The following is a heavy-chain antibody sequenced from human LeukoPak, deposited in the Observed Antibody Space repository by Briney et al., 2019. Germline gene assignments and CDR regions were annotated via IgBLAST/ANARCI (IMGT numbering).Heavy chain of an antibody. Sequence: QSGGSLRLSCAASGFTFSSYWMHWVRQVPGKGLVWVSRINADGSSTNYADSVKGRFSISRDNAKNTLYLQMNSLRAEDTAVYYCAKEAPVIQLWFDYWGQGTLVTVSS. V-gene: IGHV3-74*01. CDR3: AKEAPVIQLWFDY. CDR2: INADGSST. CDR1: GFTFSSYW. D-gene: IGHD5-18*01. J-gene: IGHJ5*01.